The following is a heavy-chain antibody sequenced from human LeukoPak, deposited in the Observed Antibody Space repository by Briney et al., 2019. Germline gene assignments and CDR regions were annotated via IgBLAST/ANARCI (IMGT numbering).Heavy chain of an antibody. CDR2: ISSSSSYI. Sequence: KPGGSLRLSCAASGFTFSSYSMNWVRQAPGKGLEWVSSISSSSSYIYYADSVKGRFTISRDNAKKSLYLQMNSLRAEDTAVYYCARDRSSVVLLDAFDTWGQGTMVTVSS. D-gene: IGHD2-15*01. CDR1: GFTFSSYS. V-gene: IGHV3-21*01. J-gene: IGHJ3*02. CDR3: ARDRSSVVLLDAFDT.